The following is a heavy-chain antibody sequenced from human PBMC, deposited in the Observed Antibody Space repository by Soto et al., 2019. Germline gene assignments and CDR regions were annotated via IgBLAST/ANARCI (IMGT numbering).Heavy chain of an antibody. CDR1: GFTFSSYG. D-gene: IGHD6-13*01. J-gene: IGHJ4*02. CDR3: AKDLVPGTPFLDY. V-gene: IGHV3-30*18. Sequence: GGSLRLSCAASGFTFSSYGMHWVRQAPGKGLEWVAVISYDGSNKYYADSVKGRFTISRDNSKNTLYLQMNSLRAEDTAVYYCAKDLVPGTPFLDYWGQGTLVTVSS. CDR2: ISYDGSNK.